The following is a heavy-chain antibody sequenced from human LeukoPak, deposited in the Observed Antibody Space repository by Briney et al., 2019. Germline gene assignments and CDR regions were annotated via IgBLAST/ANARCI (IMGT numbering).Heavy chain of an antibody. CDR3: ARGVRATIYDAFDI. D-gene: IGHD3-9*01. CDR2: ISGSSSHI. Sequence: GGSLRLSCAASGFTFSTYNMNWVRQAPGKGLEWVSSISGSSSHIYYADSVKGRFTISRDNAKNSLYLQMNSLRAEDTALYYCARGVRATIYDAFDIWGQGTMVTVSS. V-gene: IGHV3-21*04. CDR1: GFTFSTYN. J-gene: IGHJ3*02.